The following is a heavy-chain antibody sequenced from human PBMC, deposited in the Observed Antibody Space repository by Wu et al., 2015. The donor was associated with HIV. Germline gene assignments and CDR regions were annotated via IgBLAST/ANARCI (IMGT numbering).Heavy chain of an antibody. CDR1: GGIFSNYD. Sequence: QVQLVQSGAEVKKPGSSVKVSCKASGGIFSNYDINWVRQAPGQGLEWMGGTTPKSGDTNYAQKFQGRVTMTRDTSITTVYMDLSRVGSDDTAVYYCARWAPRRIGVVSPFPGXTFDIWGQGTKVTVSS. D-gene: IGHD3-16*01. CDR3: ARWAPRRIGVVSPFPGXTFDI. J-gene: IGHJ3*02. CDR2: TTPKSGDT. V-gene: IGHV1-2*02.